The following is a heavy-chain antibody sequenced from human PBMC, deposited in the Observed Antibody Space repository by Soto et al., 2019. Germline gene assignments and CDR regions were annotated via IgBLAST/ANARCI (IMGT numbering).Heavy chain of an antibody. CDR3: ERGPRYISVHPNFDY. D-gene: IGHD5-18*01. CDR2: IYYSGST. Sequence: PSETLSLTCTVSGGSVSSGSYYWSWIRQPPWKGLEWIGYIYYSGSTNYNPSLKSRVTISVDTSKNQFSLKLSSVTAADTAVYYSERGPRYISVHPNFDYGGQGTLVTVSS. V-gene: IGHV4-61*01. CDR1: GGSVSSGSYY. J-gene: IGHJ4*02.